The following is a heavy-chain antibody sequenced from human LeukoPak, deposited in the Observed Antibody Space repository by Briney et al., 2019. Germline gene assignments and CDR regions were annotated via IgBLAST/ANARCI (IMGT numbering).Heavy chain of an antibody. CDR3: AKDREGTIADYFDY. V-gene: IGHV3-21*04. Sequence: GGSLRLSCAASGFTFSNYRMNWVRQAPGKGLEWVSSISSSSSYIYYADSVKGRFTISRDNSKNTLYLQMNSLRGEDTAVYYCAKDREGTIADYFDYWGQGTLVTVSS. CDR2: ISSSSSYI. CDR1: GFTFSNYR. J-gene: IGHJ4*02. D-gene: IGHD1-7*01.